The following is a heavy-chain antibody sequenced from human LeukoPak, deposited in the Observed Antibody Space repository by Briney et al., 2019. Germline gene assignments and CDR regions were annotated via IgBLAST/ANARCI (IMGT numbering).Heavy chain of an antibody. CDR3: GRDLIGTAASWDS. CDR2: ISSGDST. CDR1: GFTVNNKY. D-gene: IGHD6-25*01. Sequence: GGSLRLSCAASGFTVNNKYMNWVRQAPGKGLEWVSVISSGDSTYYADSVKGRFTISRDNSKNTLYLQMNSLRVEDTAVYYCGRDLIGTAASWDSWGQGTLVTVSS. V-gene: IGHV3-53*01. J-gene: IGHJ4*02.